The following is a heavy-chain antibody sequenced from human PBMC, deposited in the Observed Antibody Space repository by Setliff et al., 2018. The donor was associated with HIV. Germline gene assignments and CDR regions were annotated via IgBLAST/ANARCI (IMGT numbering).Heavy chain of an antibody. CDR2: VYHTGMT. CDR1: GGSISTRDW. CDR3: ARYSTLTTNFDY. V-gene: IGHV4-4*02. Sequence: PSETLSLTCAVSGGSISTRDWWTWVRQPPGKGLEWIGEVYHTGMTNYNPSLTGRVTISVDTSKNQFSLKLAFVTAADTAVYYCARYSTLTTNFDYWGQGTLVTVS. J-gene: IGHJ4*02. D-gene: IGHD4-17*01.